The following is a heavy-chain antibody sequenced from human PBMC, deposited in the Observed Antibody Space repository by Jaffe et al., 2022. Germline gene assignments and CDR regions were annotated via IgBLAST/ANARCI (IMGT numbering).Heavy chain of an antibody. CDR2: ISGSGGST. D-gene: IGHD2-15*01. V-gene: IGHV3-23*01. CDR1: GFTFSSYA. CDR3: AKEAGGYCSGGSCYSAAFDI. Sequence: EVQLLESGGGLVQPGGSLRLSCAASGFTFSSYAMSWVRQAPGKGLEWVSAISGSGGSTYYADSVKGRFTISRDNSKNTLYLQMNSLRAEDTAVYYCAKEAGGYCSGGSCYSAAFDIWGQGTMVTVSS. J-gene: IGHJ3*02.